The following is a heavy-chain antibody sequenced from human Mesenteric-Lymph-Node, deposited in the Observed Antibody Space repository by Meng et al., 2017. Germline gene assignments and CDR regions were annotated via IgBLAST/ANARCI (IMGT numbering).Heavy chain of an antibody. D-gene: IGHD2/OR15-2a*01. Sequence: QVQLQQWGAGLLKPSETLSLTGSVYGGSFSGYYWSWIRQPPGKGLEWIGEINHSGSTNYNPSLKSRVTISVDTSKNQFSLKLSSVTAADTAVYYCARGFLSFVRVFDYWGQGTLVTVSS. J-gene: IGHJ4*02. CDR3: ARGFLSFVRVFDY. CDR1: GGSFSGYY. CDR2: INHSGST. V-gene: IGHV4-34*01.